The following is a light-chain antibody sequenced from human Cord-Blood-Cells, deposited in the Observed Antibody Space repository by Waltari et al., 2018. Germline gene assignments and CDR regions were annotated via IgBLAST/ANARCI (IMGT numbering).Light chain of an antibody. V-gene: IGLV1-40*01. Sequence: QSVLTQPPSVYGAPGQRVTISCTGSSPNIGAGYAVHWYQQLPGTAPKLLIYGNSNRPSGVPDRFSGSKSGTSASLAITGLQAEDEADYYCQSYDSSLSGSYVFGTGTKVTVL. CDR2: GNS. CDR1: SPNIGAGYA. J-gene: IGLJ1*01. CDR3: QSYDSSLSGSYV.